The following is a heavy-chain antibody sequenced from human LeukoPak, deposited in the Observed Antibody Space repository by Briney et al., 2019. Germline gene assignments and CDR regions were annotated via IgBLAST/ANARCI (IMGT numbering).Heavy chain of an antibody. CDR2: ISYDGNNK. D-gene: IGHD6-19*01. Sequence: GRSLRLSCAASGFTFSSYGMHWVRQAPGKGLEWVAVISYDGNNKYYADSVKGRFTISRDNSKNTLYLQMNSLRAEDTAVYYCASRAIAVANARGQGTLVTVSS. V-gene: IGHV3-30*03. J-gene: IGHJ4*02. CDR1: GFTFSSYG. CDR3: ASRAIAVANA.